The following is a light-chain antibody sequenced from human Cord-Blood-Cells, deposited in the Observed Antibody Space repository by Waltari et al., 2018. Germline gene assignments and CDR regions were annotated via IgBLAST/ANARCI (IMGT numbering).Light chain of an antibody. CDR3: QSYDSSLSGVV. Sequence: QSVLTQPPSVSGDPGQRVTISCTGSSSNIGAGYDVHWYQQLPGTAPKLLIYGNSNRPSGVPDRFSGSQSGTSASLAITGLQAEDEADYYCQSYDSSLSGVVFGGGTKLTVL. CDR1: SSNIGAGYD. J-gene: IGLJ2*01. V-gene: IGLV1-40*01. CDR2: GNS.